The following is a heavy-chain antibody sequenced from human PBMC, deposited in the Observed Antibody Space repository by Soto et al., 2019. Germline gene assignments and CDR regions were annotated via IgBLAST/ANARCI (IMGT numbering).Heavy chain of an antibody. Sequence: GASVKVSCKASGYTFTSYYMHWVRQAPGQGLEWMGIINPSGGSTSYAQKFQGRVTMTRDTSTSTVYMELSSLRSEDTAVYYCAREYIFGVVITNYYYGMDVWGQGTTVTVSS. CDR1: GYTFTSYY. J-gene: IGHJ6*02. CDR2: INPSGGST. CDR3: AREYIFGVVITNYYYGMDV. D-gene: IGHD3-3*02. V-gene: IGHV1-46*01.